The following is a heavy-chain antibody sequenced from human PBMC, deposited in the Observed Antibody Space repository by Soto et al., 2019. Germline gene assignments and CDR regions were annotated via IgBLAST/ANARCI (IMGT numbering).Heavy chain of an antibody. Sequence: GASVKVSCKASGGTFSSYAISWVRQAPGQGLEWMGGIIPIFGTANYAQKFQGRVTITADESTSTAYMELSSLRSEDTVVYYCAGERSSGWIGDAFDIWGQGTMVTVSS. CDR2: IIPIFGTA. D-gene: IGHD6-19*01. J-gene: IGHJ3*02. CDR1: GGTFSSYA. CDR3: AGERSSGWIGDAFDI. V-gene: IGHV1-69*13.